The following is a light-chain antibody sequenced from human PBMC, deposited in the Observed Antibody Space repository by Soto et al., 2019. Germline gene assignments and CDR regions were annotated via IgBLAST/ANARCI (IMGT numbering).Light chain of an antibody. CDR1: QSVSSK. CDR2: DAS. Sequence: EIVMTQSPAPVSVSPGERVTLSCRASQSVSSKLAWYQQKPGQPPRLLIFDASARATGVPDRFSGRGSGTEFILTISRLQSEDFAVYYCQQYNDWPPYTFGQGTKVDIK. V-gene: IGKV3-15*01. CDR3: QQYNDWPPYT. J-gene: IGKJ2*01.